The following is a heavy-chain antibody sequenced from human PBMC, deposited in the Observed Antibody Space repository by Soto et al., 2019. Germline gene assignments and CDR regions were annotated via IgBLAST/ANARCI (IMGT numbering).Heavy chain of an antibody. CDR1: GFTFDDYA. V-gene: IGHV3-9*01. CDR3: AKVIDAAPSCDLDY. Sequence: EVQLVESGGGLVQPGRSLRLSCAASGFTFDDYAMHWVRQAPGKGLEWVSCISWNSGSIGYADSVKGRFTISRDKAKNSLYLQMNSLRAEDTALYYCAKVIDAAPSCDLDYWGQGTLVTVSS. CDR2: ISWNSGSI. J-gene: IGHJ4*02. D-gene: IGHD1-26*01.